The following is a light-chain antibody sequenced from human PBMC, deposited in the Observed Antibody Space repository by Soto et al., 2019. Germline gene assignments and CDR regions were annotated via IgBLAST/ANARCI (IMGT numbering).Light chain of an antibody. J-gene: IGKJ2*01. CDR2: DAS. V-gene: IGKV3-11*01. CDR1: QSISSY. CDR3: QQRSNWPRGYT. Sequence: EIVLTQSPATLSLSPGERATLSCRASQSISSYLAWYQQKPGQAPRLLIYDASNRATGIPARFSGSGSGTDFTLTISSLEPEDFALHYCQQRSNWPRGYTFGQGTKLEIK.